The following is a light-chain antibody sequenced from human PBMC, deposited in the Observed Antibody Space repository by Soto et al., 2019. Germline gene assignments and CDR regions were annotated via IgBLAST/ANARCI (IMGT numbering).Light chain of an antibody. J-gene: IGKJ3*01. Sequence: EIVLTQSPGTLSLSPGERATLSCRASQSVSSSYLAWYQQKPGQAPRLLIYDASNRATGIPARFSGSGSGTDFTLTISSLEPEDFAVYYCQQRSNWQGFTFGPGTKVDIK. CDR3: QQRSNWQGFT. CDR2: DAS. V-gene: IGKV3D-20*02. CDR1: QSVSSSY.